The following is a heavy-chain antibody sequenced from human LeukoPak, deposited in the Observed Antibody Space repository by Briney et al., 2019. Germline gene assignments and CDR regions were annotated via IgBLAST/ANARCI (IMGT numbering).Heavy chain of an antibody. CDR1: GFTFSGYS. V-gene: IGHV3-21*01. CDR3: ARDQGGEGWFDP. Sequence: GGSLRLSCAASGFTFSGYSMNWVRQAPGKGLEWVSSISSGSSFIYYADSVKGRFTVSRDNAKNSLYLQMNSLRAEDTAVYYCARDQGGEGWFDPWGQGTLVTVSS. J-gene: IGHJ5*02. D-gene: IGHD1-26*01. CDR2: ISSGSSFI.